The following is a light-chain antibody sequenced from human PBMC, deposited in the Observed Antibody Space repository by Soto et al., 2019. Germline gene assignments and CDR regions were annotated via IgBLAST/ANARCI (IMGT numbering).Light chain of an antibody. Sequence: SYELAQPPSMSVAPGQTARITCGGNNIGSKTVHWYQQKAGQAPVLVVYDDSDRPSGIPERFSGSNSGNTATLTISRVEAGDEAGYYCQVWDVSTVHYVFGTGTKVT. CDR1: NIGSKT. V-gene: IGLV3-21*02. J-gene: IGLJ1*01. CDR3: QVWDVSTVHYV. CDR2: DDS.